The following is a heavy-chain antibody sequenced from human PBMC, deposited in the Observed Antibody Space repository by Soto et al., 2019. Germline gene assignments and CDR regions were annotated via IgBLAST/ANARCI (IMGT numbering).Heavy chain of an antibody. CDR2: ISHDGSNP. CDR3: ARTILYSLGDWFDP. Sequence: QVQLVESGGGVVHPGRSLRLSCAASGFNFYTYSMHWVRQAPGKGPEWMAVISHDGSNPYYAESVRGRFIVSRDNSKNTLYLQMNNLRIEDTAVYYCARTILYSLGDWFDPWGQGTLVTVSS. CDR1: GFNFYTYS. J-gene: IGHJ5*02. V-gene: IGHV3-30-3*01. D-gene: IGHD2-8*01.